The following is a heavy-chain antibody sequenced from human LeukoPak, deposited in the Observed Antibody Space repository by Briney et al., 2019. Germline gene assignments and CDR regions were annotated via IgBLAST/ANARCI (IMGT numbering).Heavy chain of an antibody. CDR1: GGSFSGYY. CDR2: ISHSGTT. Sequence: SETLSLTCAVYGGSFSGYYWNWIRQPPGKGLEWIGHISHSGTTNYNPSLKSRVTISVDTSKNQFSLKLSSVTAADTAVYYCARASGYSYGFDYWGQGTLVTVSS. D-gene: IGHD5-18*01. J-gene: IGHJ4*02. CDR3: ARASGYSYGFDY. V-gene: IGHV4-59*08.